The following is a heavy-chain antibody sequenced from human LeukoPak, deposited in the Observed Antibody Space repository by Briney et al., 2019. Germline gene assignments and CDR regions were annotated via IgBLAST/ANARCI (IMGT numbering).Heavy chain of an antibody. Sequence: GESLRLSCAASGFTFSSYSMNWVRQAPGKGLEWVSSISSSSSYIYYADSVKGRFTISRDNAKNSLYLQMNSLRAEDTAVYYCARDTGAYYDSGGLDYWGQGTLVTVSS. D-gene: IGHD3-22*01. CDR1: GFTFSSYS. J-gene: IGHJ4*02. CDR2: ISSSSSYI. CDR3: ARDTGAYYDSGGLDY. V-gene: IGHV3-21*01.